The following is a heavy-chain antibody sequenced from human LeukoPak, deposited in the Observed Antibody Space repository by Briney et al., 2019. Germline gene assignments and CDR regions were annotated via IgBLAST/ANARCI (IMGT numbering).Heavy chain of an antibody. Sequence: PSETLSLTCTVSGGSISSYYWSWIRQPAGKGLEWIGRIYTSGSTNYNPSLKSPVTMSVDTSKNQFSLKLSSVTAADTAVYYCARDITMVRGVMADAFDIWGQGTMVTVSS. CDR3: ARDITMVRGVMADAFDI. CDR2: IYTSGST. J-gene: IGHJ3*02. CDR1: GGSISSYY. D-gene: IGHD3-10*01. V-gene: IGHV4-4*07.